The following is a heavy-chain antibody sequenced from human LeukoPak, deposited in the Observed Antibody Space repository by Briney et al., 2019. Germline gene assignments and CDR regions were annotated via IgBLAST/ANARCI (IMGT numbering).Heavy chain of an antibody. CDR1: GFTFSSYG. CDR2: IWYDGSSK. CDR3: ARDAFDI. V-gene: IGHV3-33*08. J-gene: IGHJ3*02. Sequence: QSGGSLRLSCAASGFTFSSYGMHWVRHAPGKGLEWVAVIWYDGSSKYYADSVKGRFTISRDNSKNTLYLQMNSLRAEDTAVYYCARDAFDIWGQGTMVTVSS.